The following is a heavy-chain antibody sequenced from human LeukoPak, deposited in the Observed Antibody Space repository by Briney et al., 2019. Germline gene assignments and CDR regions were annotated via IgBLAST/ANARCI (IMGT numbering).Heavy chain of an antibody. V-gene: IGHV4-4*07. CDR1: GGSISSYY. CDR2: IYTSGST. CDR3: ARDWFPAARRREFDP. J-gene: IGHJ5*02. D-gene: IGHD2-2*01. Sequence: PSETLSLTCTVSGGSISSYYWSWIRQPAGKGLEWIGRIYTSGSTNYNPSLKSQVTMSVDTSKNRFSLKLSSVTAADTAVYYCARDWFPAARRREFDPWGQGTLVTVSS.